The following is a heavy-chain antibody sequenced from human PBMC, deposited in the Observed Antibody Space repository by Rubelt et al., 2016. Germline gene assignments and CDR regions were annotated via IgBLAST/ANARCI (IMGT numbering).Heavy chain of an antibody. Sequence: VRQAPGKGLEWVPSISSSSSYIYYADSVKGRFTISRDNAKNSLYLQMNSLRAEDTAVYYCARNWGRLFYFDYWGQGTLVTVS. V-gene: IGHV3-21*01. CDR2: ISSSSSYI. D-gene: IGHD7-27*01. CDR3: ARNWGRLFYFDY. J-gene: IGHJ4*02.